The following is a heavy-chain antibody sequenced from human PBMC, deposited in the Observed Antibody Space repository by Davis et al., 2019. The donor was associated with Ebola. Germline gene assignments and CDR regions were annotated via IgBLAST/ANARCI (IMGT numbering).Heavy chain of an antibody. D-gene: IGHD3-3*01. CDR1: GFTFSSHA. V-gene: IGHV3-23*01. CDR2: IGGSGGST. CDR3: ARSGLSFGVVKYHYGMDV. J-gene: IGHJ6*04. Sequence: GGSLRLSCAASGFTFSSHAMSWVRQALGKGLEWVSGIGGSGGSTYYADSVKGRFTISRDNSKKTMYLQMNSLRAEDTAVYYCARSGLSFGVVKYHYGMDVWGKGTTVTVSS.